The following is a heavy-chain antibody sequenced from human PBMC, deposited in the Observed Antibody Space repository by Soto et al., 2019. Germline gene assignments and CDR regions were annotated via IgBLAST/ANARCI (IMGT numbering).Heavy chain of an antibody. CDR2: MNPTTGNP. CDR1: GYTFTSYD. J-gene: IGHJ4*02. V-gene: IGHV1-8*01. CDR3: ARRAETNGWNGFGADKYYFDF. D-gene: IGHD1-1*01. Sequence: ASVKVSCKASGYTFTSYDIYWVRQATGQGLEWMGWMNPTTGNPSYAQKFQGRVTMTSDTSISTAHMELSSLRSEDTAVYYCARRAETNGWNGFGADKYYFDFWGQGTLVTVSS.